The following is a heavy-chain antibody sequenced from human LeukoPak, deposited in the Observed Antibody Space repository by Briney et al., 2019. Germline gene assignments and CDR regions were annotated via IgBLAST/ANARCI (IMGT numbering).Heavy chain of an antibody. D-gene: IGHD2-2*01. V-gene: IGHV1-69*02. CDR2: IIPILGIA. CDR1: GGTFSSYT. J-gene: IGHJ4*02. Sequence: SVKASCKASGGTFSSYTISWVRQAPGQGPEWMGRIIPILGIANYAQKFQGRVTITADKSTSTAYMELSSLRSEDTAVYYCASTADAIVVVPAYWGQGTLVTVSS. CDR3: ASTADAIVVVPAY.